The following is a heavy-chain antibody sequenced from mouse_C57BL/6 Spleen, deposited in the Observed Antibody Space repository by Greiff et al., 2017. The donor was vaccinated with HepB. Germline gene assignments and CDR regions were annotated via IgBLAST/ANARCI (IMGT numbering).Heavy chain of an antibody. D-gene: IGHD1-1*01. Sequence: EVQLQQSGPELVKPGASVKISCKASGYSFTDYNMNWVKQSNGKSLEWIGVINPNYGTTSYNQKFKGKATLTVDQSSSTAYMQLNSLTSEDSAVYYCARGDYYGSSYVWYFDVWGTRTTVTVSS. CDR2: INPNYGTT. V-gene: IGHV1-39*01. J-gene: IGHJ1*03. CDR1: GYSFTDYN. CDR3: ARGDYYGSSYVWYFDV.